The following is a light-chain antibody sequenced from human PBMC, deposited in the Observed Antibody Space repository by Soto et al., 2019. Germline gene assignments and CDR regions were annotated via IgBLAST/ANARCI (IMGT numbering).Light chain of an antibody. CDR1: SSDVGGYNY. CDR3: SSYTTSNTRQIV. J-gene: IGLJ1*01. Sequence: QSGLTQPASVSGSPGQSITISCTGTSSDVGGYNYVSWYQHHPGKAPKLMIYDVSNRPSGVSNRFSGSKSCNTASLTISGLQPEDEADYYCSSYTTSNTRQIVFGTGTKVTVL. CDR2: DVS. V-gene: IGLV2-14*03.